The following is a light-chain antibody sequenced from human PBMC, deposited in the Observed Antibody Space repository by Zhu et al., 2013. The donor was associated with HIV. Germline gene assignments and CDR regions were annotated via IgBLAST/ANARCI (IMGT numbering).Light chain of an antibody. CDR1: QSVSSN. J-gene: IGKJ2*01. Sequence: EIVMTQSPATLSVSPGERATLSCGASQSVSSNLAWYQQKPGQAPRLLIHAASIRATGIPDRFSGSGSGTDFTLTITRLESEDFAMYYCQQYGSSPPYTFGQGTKLEI. CDR3: QQYGSSPPYT. CDR2: AAS. V-gene: IGKV3-20*01.